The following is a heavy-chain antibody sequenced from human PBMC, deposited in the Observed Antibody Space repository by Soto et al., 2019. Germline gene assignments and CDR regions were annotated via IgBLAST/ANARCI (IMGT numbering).Heavy chain of an antibody. CDR2: ISAYNGNT. V-gene: IGHV1-18*04. CDR1: GYTFTSYG. CDR3: ARERWISTTLVRAAACGRYLFDH. Sequence: GASVKVSCKASGYTFTSYGISWVRQAPGQGLEWMGWISAYNGNTNYAQKLQGRVTMTTDTSTSTAYMELRSLRSDDTAVYYCARERWISTTLVRAAACGRYLFDHWRQGTLVTVSS. D-gene: IGHD6-13*01. J-gene: IGHJ5*02.